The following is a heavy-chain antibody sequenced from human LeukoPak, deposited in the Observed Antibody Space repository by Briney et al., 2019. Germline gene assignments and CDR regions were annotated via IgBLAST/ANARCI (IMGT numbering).Heavy chain of an antibody. Sequence: GESLKISCQVSGYSFTSYWIGWVRQMPGKGLEWMGIIYPGDSDTRYSPSFQGQVTISADKSISTAYLQWSSLKASDTAMYYCARTNYYGSGSYYIPHYWGQGTLVTVSS. V-gene: IGHV5-51*01. CDR2: IYPGDSDT. CDR3: ARTNYYGSGSYYIPHY. CDR1: GYSFTSYW. J-gene: IGHJ4*02. D-gene: IGHD3-10*01.